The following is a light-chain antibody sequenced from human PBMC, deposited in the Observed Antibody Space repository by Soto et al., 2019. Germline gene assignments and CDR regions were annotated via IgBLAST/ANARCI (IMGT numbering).Light chain of an antibody. Sequence: EIVLTQTPATLSVSPGDRVTLSCRASQSLSNYLTWYQQKPGQAPRLLIYEASKRATGIPARFSGSGSGTDFTLTISSLETEDFAVYFCQQYSRWPRETFGPGTKVDIK. CDR1: QSLSNY. V-gene: IGKV3-11*01. CDR3: QQYSRWPRET. J-gene: IGKJ3*01. CDR2: EAS.